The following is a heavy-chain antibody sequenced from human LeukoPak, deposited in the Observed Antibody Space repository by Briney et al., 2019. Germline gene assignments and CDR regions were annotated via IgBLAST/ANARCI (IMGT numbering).Heavy chain of an antibody. CDR3: ARALNSYGYSPFDS. Sequence: GASVKVSFKASRYTFTTYDINSVRQATGQGREWMGWVNAYNGNANYAQILQGRVTMTTDTSTSTAYMGLRSLRSDDTAVYYCARALNSYGYSPFDSWGQGTLLTVSS. J-gene: IGHJ4*02. CDR2: VNAYNGNA. CDR1: RYTFTTYD. D-gene: IGHD5-18*01. V-gene: IGHV1-18*01.